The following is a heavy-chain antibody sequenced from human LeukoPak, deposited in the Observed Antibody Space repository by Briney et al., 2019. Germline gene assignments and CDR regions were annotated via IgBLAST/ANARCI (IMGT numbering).Heavy chain of an antibody. D-gene: IGHD2-15*01. CDR1: GFTFSSYG. Sequence: GGSLRLSCAASGFTFSSYGMHWVRQAPGRGLEWVAFIRYDGSNKYYADSVKGRFTISRDNSKNTLYLQMNSLRAEDTAVYYCAKGELVLVDYWGQGTLVTVSS. J-gene: IGHJ4*02. CDR3: AKGELVLVDY. V-gene: IGHV3-30*02. CDR2: IRYDGSNK.